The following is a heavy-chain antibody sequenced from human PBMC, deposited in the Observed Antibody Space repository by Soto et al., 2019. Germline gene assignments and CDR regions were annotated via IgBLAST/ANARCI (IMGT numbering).Heavy chain of an antibody. Sequence: PSETLSLTCSVSGGSISSADYFWTWIRQSPGKGLEWMGYIFHSGTTYYNPSLKGRLIILIENSKNQFSLRLTSVTAADSAVYFCAREPYLPKARNDFWGQGTQVTV. CDR3: AREPYLPKARNDF. CDR2: IFHSGTT. J-gene: IGHJ4*02. CDR1: GGSISSADYF. V-gene: IGHV4-30-4*01.